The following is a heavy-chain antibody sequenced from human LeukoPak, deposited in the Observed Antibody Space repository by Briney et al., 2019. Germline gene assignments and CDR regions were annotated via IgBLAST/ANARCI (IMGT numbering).Heavy chain of an antibody. V-gene: IGHV5-51*01. D-gene: IGHD2-2*01. J-gene: IGHJ6*02. CDR3: ARNAYCSSTSCYDYYYYGMDA. Sequence: GESLKISCTGSGYTFTKYWIGWVRQMPGKGLEWMGIIYPADSDTRYSPSFQGQVTISADKSISTAYLQWSSLKASDTAMYYCARNAYCSSTSCYDYYYYGMDAWGQGTTVTVSS. CDR2: IYPADSDT. CDR1: GYTFTKYW.